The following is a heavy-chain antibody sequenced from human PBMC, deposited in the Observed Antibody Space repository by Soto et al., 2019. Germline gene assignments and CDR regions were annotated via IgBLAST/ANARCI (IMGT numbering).Heavy chain of an antibody. CDR1: GGSISSYY. Sequence: SETLSLTCTVSGGSISSYYWSWIRQPPGKGLEWIGYIYYSGSTNYNPSLKSRVTISVDTSKNQFPLKLSSVTAADTAVYYCARAKGSHTVSPFYYYYYMDVWGKGTTVTVSS. CDR2: IYYSGST. D-gene: IGHD4-17*01. CDR3: ARAKGSHTVSPFYYYYYMDV. V-gene: IGHV4-59*01. J-gene: IGHJ6*03.